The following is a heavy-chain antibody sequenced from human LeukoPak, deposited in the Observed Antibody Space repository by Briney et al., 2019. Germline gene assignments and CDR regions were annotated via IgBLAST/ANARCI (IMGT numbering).Heavy chain of an antibody. J-gene: IGHJ5*01. D-gene: IGHD2-2*01. Sequence: GGSLRLSCEASGFTFSDYWMNWVRQAPGKGLEWVASIRQDGNEKYYVDSVKGRFTISRDNTYNSVFLQMNSLRGEDTAVYYCAKDRHAPGRYCSSTSCFPFDSWGQGTLVTVSS. CDR1: GFTFSDYW. V-gene: IGHV3-7*01. CDR2: IRQDGNEK. CDR3: AKDRHAPGRYCSSTSCFPFDS.